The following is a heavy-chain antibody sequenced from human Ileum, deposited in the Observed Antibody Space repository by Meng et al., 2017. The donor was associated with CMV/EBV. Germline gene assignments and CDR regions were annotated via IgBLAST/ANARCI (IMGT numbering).Heavy chain of an antibody. CDR1: GFSFSTYA. J-gene: IGHJ4*02. Sequence: GGSLRLSCAASGFSFSTYAMTWVRQAPGKGLEWVSYISSSSSTIYYADSVKGRFTISRDNAKNSLYLQMNSLRAEDTAVYYCARRSGGAFDYWGQGTLVTVSS. CDR2: ISSSSSTI. V-gene: IGHV3-48*04. CDR3: ARRSGGAFDY. D-gene: IGHD1-1*01.